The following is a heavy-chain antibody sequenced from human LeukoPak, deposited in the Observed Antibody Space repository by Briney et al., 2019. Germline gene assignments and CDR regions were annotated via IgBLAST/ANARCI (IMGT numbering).Heavy chain of an antibody. CDR1: GYTFTGYY. CDR3: ARSYYDSSGFYRVYYYGMDV. CDR2: INPNSGGT. V-gene: IGHV1-2*04. Sequence: ASVKVSCKASGYTFTGYYMHWVRQAPGQGLEWMGWINPNSGGTNYAQKFQGWVTMTRDTSISTAYMELSRLRSDDTAVYYCARSYYDSSGFYRVYYYGMDVWGQGTTVTVSS. J-gene: IGHJ6*02. D-gene: IGHD3-22*01.